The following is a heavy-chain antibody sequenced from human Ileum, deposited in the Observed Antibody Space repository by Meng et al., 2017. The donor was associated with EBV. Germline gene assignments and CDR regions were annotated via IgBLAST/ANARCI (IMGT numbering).Heavy chain of an antibody. D-gene: IGHD6-13*01. CDR3: ARDYSSSWYSGGFFKY. V-gene: IGHV4-39*07. Sequence: LRVHDAGPGVWTPSETLSRTCHVSGASISSTPYYWGWIRQPPGKRLEWIGNIFNSGSTSYSPSLKSRVTISVDTSKNQFSLKLSSVTAADTAVYYCARDYSSSWYSGGFFKYWGQGILVTVSS. CDR2: IFNSGST. J-gene: IGHJ1*01. CDR1: GASISSTPYY.